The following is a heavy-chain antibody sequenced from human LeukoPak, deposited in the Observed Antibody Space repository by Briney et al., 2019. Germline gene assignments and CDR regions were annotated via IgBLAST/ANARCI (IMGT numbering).Heavy chain of an antibody. V-gene: IGHV3-30-3*01. CDR3: ASDPPYSSGWYGLDY. J-gene: IGHJ4*02. Sequence: GGSLRLSCAASGLTFSKFAVHWVRQAPSKGLEWVAVISYDGASKYYGDSVKGRFTISRDNSIHTVYLQMNSLRPEDTAVYYCASDPPYSSGWYGLDYWGQGTLVTVSS. CDR2: ISYDGASK. CDR1: GLTFSKFA. D-gene: IGHD6-19*01.